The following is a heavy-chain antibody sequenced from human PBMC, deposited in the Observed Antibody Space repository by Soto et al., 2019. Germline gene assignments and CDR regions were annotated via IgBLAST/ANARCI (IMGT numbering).Heavy chain of an antibody. V-gene: IGHV4-34*01. Sequence: SETLSLTCAVYGGSFSGYYWTWIRQPPGTGLEWIGEINHSGSTNYNPSLKSRITINPDTSNNQFSLQLNSVTPDDTAVYYCARLVGNSWLDSWGQGTLVTVSS. J-gene: IGHJ5*01. CDR1: GGSFSGYY. CDR3: ARLVGNSWLDS. CDR2: INHSGST. D-gene: IGHD2-2*01.